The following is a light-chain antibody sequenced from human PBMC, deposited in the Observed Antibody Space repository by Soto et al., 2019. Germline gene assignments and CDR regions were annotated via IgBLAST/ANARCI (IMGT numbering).Light chain of an antibody. Sequence: QSALTQPASVSGSPGQSITISCTGTSSDVGTYNYVSWYQQYPGKAPKLMIYEVTNRPSGISDRFSGSKSANTASLTISGLQAEDEADYYCSSYTSRSTLVFGGGTKVTVL. CDR1: SSDVGTYNY. J-gene: IGLJ3*02. CDR3: SSYTSRSTLV. CDR2: EVT. V-gene: IGLV2-14*01.